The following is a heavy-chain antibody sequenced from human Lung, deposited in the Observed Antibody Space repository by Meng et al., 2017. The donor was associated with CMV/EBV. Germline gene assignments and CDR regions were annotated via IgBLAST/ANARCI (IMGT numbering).Heavy chain of an antibody. V-gene: IGHV4-59*11. J-gene: IGHJ5*02. CDR3: ARSRAAWDWFDP. CDR1: GGSISTHY. Sequence: SETXSLXXIVSGGSISTHYWSWIRQPPGKGLEWIGYVFYNGNANYNPSLTSRVTISVDTSKNQFSLKLNSVTAADTAVYYCARSRAAWDWFDPWGQGTLVTVSS. D-gene: IGHD6-13*01. CDR2: VFYNGNA.